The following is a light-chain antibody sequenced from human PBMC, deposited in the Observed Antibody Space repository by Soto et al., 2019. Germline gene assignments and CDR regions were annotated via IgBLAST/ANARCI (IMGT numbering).Light chain of an antibody. J-gene: IGKJ4*01. CDR2: DAS. CDR1: QDINTY. CDR3: QHYDNLLLT. V-gene: IGKV1-33*01. Sequence: DIQMTQSPSSLSASVGDRVTITCQASQDINTYLNWYQQKPGKAPKLLIYDASKLETGVPSRFSGGGSGTDVNLTVTSLQPEDIATYFCQHYDNLLLTFGGGTKVEL.